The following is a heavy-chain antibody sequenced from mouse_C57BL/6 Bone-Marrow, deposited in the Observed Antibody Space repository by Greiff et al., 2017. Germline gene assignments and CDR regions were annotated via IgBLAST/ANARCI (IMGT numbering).Heavy chain of an antibody. Sequence: VQLQQPGAELVMPGASVKLSCKASGYTFTSYWMHWVKQRPGQGLEWIGEIDPSDSYTNYNQKFKGKSTLTVDKSSSTAYMQLSSLTSEDSAVYYCARKGITTVVATNWYFEGWGTGTTVTVSS. CDR2: IDPSDSYT. V-gene: IGHV1-69*01. CDR1: GYTFTSYW. J-gene: IGHJ1*03. CDR3: ARKGITTVVATNWYFEG. D-gene: IGHD1-1*01.